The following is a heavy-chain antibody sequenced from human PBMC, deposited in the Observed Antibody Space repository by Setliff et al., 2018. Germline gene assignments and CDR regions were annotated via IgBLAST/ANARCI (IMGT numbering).Heavy chain of an antibody. Sequence: GESLKISCAASGFTFSSYGMHWVRQAPGKGLEWVAVISYDGSNKYYADSVKGRFTISRDNSKNTLYLQMNSLRAEDTAVYYCAKAHSITMVRGVKSPDYWGQGTLVTVSS. D-gene: IGHD3-10*01. J-gene: IGHJ4*02. V-gene: IGHV3-30*18. CDR1: GFTFSSYG. CDR3: AKAHSITMVRGVKSPDY. CDR2: ISYDGSNK.